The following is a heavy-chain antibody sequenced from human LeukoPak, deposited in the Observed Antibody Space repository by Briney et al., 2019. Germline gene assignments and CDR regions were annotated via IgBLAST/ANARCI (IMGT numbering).Heavy chain of an antibody. D-gene: IGHD2-15*01. CDR1: GGSISSSSYY. J-gene: IGHJ6*03. CDR3: ARGSLHVGYYMDV. V-gene: IGHV4-39*07. Sequence: SETLSLTCTVSGGSISSSSYYWGWIRQPPGKGLEWIGSTYYSGSTYYNPSLKSRVTISVDTSKNQFSLKLSSVTAADAAVYYCARGSLHVGYYMDVWGKGTTVTVSS. CDR2: TYYSGST.